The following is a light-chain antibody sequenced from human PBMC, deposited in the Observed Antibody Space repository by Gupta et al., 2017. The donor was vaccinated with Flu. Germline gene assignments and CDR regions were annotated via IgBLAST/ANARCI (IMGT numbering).Light chain of an antibody. CDR3: QHYNNWPPWT. CDR2: GSS. Sequence: EIVMTQSPATLSVSPGERATISCRASQSVSSNLAWYQQKPGQAPRLLIYGSSTRATGIPARFSGSGSGTDFTLTISSLQSEDFAVYYCQHYNNWPPWTFGQGTRVEI. V-gene: IGKV3-15*01. CDR1: QSVSSN. J-gene: IGKJ1*01.